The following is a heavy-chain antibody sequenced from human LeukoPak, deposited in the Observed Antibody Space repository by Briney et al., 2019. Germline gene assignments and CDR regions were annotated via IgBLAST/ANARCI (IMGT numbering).Heavy chain of an antibody. CDR1: GYSITSGYD. CDR2: IHQSGVT. D-gene: IGHD2-15*01. CDR3: ARDYTPHPMDV. V-gene: IGHV4-38-2*02. J-gene: IGHJ6*03. Sequence: SETLSLTCTVSGYSITSGYDWGWIRQPPGEGLEWIGSIHQSGVTYFNPSLKSRGTLSVDTSKNQFSLKLSSVPAADTAVYYCARDYTPHPMDVWGKGTTVTVSS.